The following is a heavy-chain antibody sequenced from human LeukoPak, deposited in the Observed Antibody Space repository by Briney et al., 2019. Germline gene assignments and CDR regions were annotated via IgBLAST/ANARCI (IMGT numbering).Heavy chain of an antibody. CDR3: ARQGLRITDFDY. V-gene: IGHV4-38-2*02. Sequence: SETLSLTCTVSGYSISSGYYWGWIRQPPGKGLEWIGSIYHSGSTYYNPSLKSRVTISVDTSKNQFSLKLSSVTAADTAVYYCARQGLRITDFDYWGQGTLVTVSS. J-gene: IGHJ4*02. CDR1: GYSISSGYY. D-gene: IGHD4-17*01. CDR2: IYHSGST.